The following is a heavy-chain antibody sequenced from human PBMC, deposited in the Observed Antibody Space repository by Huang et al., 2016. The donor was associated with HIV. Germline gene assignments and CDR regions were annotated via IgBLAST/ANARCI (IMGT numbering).Heavy chain of an antibody. D-gene: IGHD2-15*01. V-gene: IGHV3-23*01. CDR2: ISDSGGST. CDR1: GFIFSSYA. Sequence: EVQLLESGGGLVQPGGSLRLSCAASGFIFSSYAMSWVRQAPGKGLAWVSGISDSGGSTYYADSVKGRFTISRDNSKNTLYLQMNSLRAEDTAVYYCVIAAHYFDYWGQGTLVTVSS. CDR3: VIAAHYFDY. J-gene: IGHJ4*02.